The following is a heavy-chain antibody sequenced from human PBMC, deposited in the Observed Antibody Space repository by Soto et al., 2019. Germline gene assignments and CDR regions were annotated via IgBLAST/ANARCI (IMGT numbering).Heavy chain of an antibody. Sequence: GGSLRLSSAASGFTFSSYAMSWVRQAPGKGLEWVSAISGSGGSTYYADSVKGRFTISRDNSKNTLYLQMNSLRAEDTAVYYCALSSSPYYYYGMDVWGRGTTVTVSS. CDR1: GFTFSSYA. CDR2: ISGSGGST. CDR3: ALSSSPYYYYGMDV. V-gene: IGHV3-23*01. D-gene: IGHD6-6*01. J-gene: IGHJ6*02.